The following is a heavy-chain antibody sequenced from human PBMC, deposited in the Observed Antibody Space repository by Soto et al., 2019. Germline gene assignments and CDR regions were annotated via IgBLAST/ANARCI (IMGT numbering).Heavy chain of an antibody. CDR1: GGSFSGYY. D-gene: IGHD3-22*01. CDR2: INHSGST. Sequence: SETLSLTCAVYGGSFSGYYWSWIRQPPGKGLEWIGEINHSGSTNYNPSLKSRVTISVDTSKNQFSLKLSSVTAADTAVYYCARGDHYDSSGYFDWGQGTLVTVSS. J-gene: IGHJ4*02. V-gene: IGHV4-34*01. CDR3: ARGDHYDSSGYFD.